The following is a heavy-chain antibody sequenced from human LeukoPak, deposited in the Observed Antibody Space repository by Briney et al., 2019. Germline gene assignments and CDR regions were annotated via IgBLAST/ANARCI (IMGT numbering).Heavy chain of an antibody. CDR1: GFTFSSYA. Sequence: TGGSLRLSCAASGFTFSSYAMHWVRQAPGKGLEWVAVISYDGSSKYYADSVKGRFTISRDNSKNTLYLQMNSLRAEDTAVYYCARDPDPKYYDFWSGYYNSEVTSPDYSGQGTLVTVSS. CDR2: ISYDGSSK. J-gene: IGHJ4*02. V-gene: IGHV3-30-3*01. D-gene: IGHD3-3*01. CDR3: ARDPDPKYYDFWSGYYNSEVTSPDY.